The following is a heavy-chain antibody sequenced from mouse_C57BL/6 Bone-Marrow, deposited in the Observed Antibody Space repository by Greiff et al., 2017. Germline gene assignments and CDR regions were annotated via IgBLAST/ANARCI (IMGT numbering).Heavy chain of an antibody. CDR1: GYTFTSYT. CDR2: INPSSGYT. V-gene: IGHV1-4*01. CDR3: ARIYYGSFAY. J-gene: IGHJ3*01. Sequence: VQLQQSGADLARPGASVKMSCKASGYTFTSYTMHWVKQRPGQGLEWIGYINPSSGYTKYTQKFKDKATLTADKSSSTAYMQLSSLTSEDSAVYYCARIYYGSFAYWGQGTLVTVSA. D-gene: IGHD1-1*01.